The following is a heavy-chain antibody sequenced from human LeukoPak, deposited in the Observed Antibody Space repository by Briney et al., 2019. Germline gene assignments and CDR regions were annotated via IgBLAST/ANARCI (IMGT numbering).Heavy chain of an antibody. CDR1: GGSFSGYY. CDR2: IYSSGST. V-gene: IGHV4-59*10. CDR3: ARNPSTVTNFGF. D-gene: IGHD4-17*01. Sequence: SETLSLTCAVYGGSFSGYYWSWIRQPAGKGLEWIGRIYSSGSTNYNPSLKSRVTMSLDASKNQLSLKLTSVTAADTAVYYCARNPSTVTNFGFWGQGTLVTVSS. J-gene: IGHJ4*02.